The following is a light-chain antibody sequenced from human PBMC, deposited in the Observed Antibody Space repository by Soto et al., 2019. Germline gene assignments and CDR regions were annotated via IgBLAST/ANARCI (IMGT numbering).Light chain of an antibody. CDR3: QQYGGPWT. V-gene: IGKV3-20*01. CDR1: PSVSSSY. J-gene: IGKJ1*01. Sequence: EIVLTQSPGTLSLSPGERATLSCRASPSVSSSYLAWYQQKPGQAPRLLIYGASSRATGIPDRFSGSGSGTDFTLTISRLEPEDFAVYYCQQYGGPWTFGQGTKVDIK. CDR2: GAS.